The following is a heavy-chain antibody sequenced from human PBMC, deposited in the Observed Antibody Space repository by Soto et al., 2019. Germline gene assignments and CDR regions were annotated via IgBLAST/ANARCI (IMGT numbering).Heavy chain of an antibody. CDR2: ISAYNGNT. CDR1: GYTFTSYG. Sequence: ASVKVSCKASGYTFTSYGISWVRQAPGQGLEWMGWISAYNGNTNYAQKLQGRVTMTTDTSTSTAYMALRSLRSDDTAVYYCARDATTSKPDGLDPWGQGTLVTVSS. CDR3: ARDATTSKPDGLDP. D-gene: IGHD1-26*01. V-gene: IGHV1-18*01. J-gene: IGHJ5*02.